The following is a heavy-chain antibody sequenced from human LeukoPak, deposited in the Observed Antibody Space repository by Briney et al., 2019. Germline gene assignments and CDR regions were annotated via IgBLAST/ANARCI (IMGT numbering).Heavy chain of an antibody. J-gene: IGHJ5*02. D-gene: IGHD2-2*02. Sequence: SETLSLTCTVSGGSISSSSYYWGWTRQPPGKGLEWIGSIYYSGSTYYNPSLKSRVTISVDTSKNQFSLKLSSVTAVDTAVYYCARQGLVPAAIRHGFDPWGQGTLVTVSS. CDR2: IYYSGST. V-gene: IGHV4-39*01. CDR3: ARQGLVPAAIRHGFDP. CDR1: GGSISSSSYY.